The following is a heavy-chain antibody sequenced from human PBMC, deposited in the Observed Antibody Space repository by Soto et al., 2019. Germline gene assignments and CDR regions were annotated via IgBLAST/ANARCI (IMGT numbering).Heavy chain of an antibody. J-gene: IGHJ4*02. CDR2: ISGSGGST. D-gene: IGHD3-22*01. CDR1: GFTFSSDA. Sequence: GGSLRLSCAASGFTFSSDAMNWVRQAPGKGLEWVSVISGSGGSTYYADSVKGRFTISRDNSKNTLYLQMNSLRAEDTAIYYCATFKNNYDSSGYYYWGQGTLVTVSS. V-gene: IGHV3-23*01. CDR3: ATFKNNYDSSGYYY.